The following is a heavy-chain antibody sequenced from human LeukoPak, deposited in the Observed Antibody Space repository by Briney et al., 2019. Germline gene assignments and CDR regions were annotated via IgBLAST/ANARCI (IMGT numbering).Heavy chain of an antibody. CDR1: GFTFDDHG. V-gene: IGHV3-23*01. Sequence: RPGGSLRVSCAASGFTFDDHGMSWVRQAPGKGLEWVSAISGSGGSTYYADSVKDRFTISRDNSKNTLYLQMNSLRAEDTAVYYCAPAFPLAVAGILEKDYWGQGTLVTVSS. D-gene: IGHD6-19*01. CDR2: ISGSGGST. J-gene: IGHJ4*02. CDR3: APAFPLAVAGILEKDY.